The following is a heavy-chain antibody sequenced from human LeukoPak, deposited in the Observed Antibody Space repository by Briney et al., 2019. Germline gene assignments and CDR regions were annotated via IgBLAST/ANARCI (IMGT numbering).Heavy chain of an antibody. Sequence: PGRSLRLSCAASGFTFSNYGMHWVRQAPGKGQEWVAIISYDGTNRYYAESVKGRFTISRDNSKNTLYLQMNSLRAEDTAVYYCAKDDITYSYAYGIDYWGQGTLVTVSS. CDR3: AKDDITYSYAYGIDY. J-gene: IGHJ4*02. CDR1: GFTFSNYG. V-gene: IGHV3-30*18. D-gene: IGHD5-18*01. CDR2: ISYDGTNR.